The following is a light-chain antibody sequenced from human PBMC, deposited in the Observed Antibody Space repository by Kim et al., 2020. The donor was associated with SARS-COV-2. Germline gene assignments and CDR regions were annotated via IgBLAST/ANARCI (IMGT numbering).Light chain of an antibody. CDR2: KAS. CDR1: QSISTS. V-gene: IGKV1-5*03. Sequence: GDRVTITCRASQSISTSLAWYQQKPGKAPKLLIYKASTLESGVPSRFSGSGSGTEFTLTISSLQPDDFATYYCQQYETYWTFGRGTKVDIK. CDR3: QQYETYWT. J-gene: IGKJ1*01.